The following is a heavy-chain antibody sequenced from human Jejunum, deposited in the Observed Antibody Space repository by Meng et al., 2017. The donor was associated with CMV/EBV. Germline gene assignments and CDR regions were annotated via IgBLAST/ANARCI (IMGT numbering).Heavy chain of an antibody. J-gene: IGHJ4*02. CDR2: LDHSGST. CDR1: ESFGGYS. CDR3: ARGYHGPGIAVTGADIDY. V-gene: IGHV4-34*01. D-gene: IGHD6-19*01. Sequence: ESFGGYSWRRIRQPPGKGLEWIGELDHSGSTNYSPSLKSRVTISVDASKSQFSLRLSSVTAADTAIYYCARGYHGPGIAVTGADIDYWGQGTLVTVSS.